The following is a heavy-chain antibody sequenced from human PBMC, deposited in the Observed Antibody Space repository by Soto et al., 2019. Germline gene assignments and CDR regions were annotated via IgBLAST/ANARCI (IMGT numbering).Heavy chain of an antibody. V-gene: IGHV1-3*01. D-gene: IGHD6-13*01. CDR3: ARDRYSSSWYVGAFDY. Sequence: QVQLVQSGAEVKKPGASVKVSCKASGDTFTSYAIYWVRQAPGQRLEWMGWINAGNGNTRYSQKFQDRVTITRDTSASTVDMELSSLRSEDTAVYYCARDRYSSSWYVGAFDYWGQGTLVTVSS. J-gene: IGHJ4*02. CDR2: INAGNGNT. CDR1: GDTFTSYA.